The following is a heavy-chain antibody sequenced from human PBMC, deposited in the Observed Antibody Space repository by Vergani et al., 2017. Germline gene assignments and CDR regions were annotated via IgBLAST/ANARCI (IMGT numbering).Heavy chain of an antibody. Sequence: EVQLVESGGGLVKPGGSLRLSCAASGFTFSSYSMNWVRQAPGKGLEWVSSISSSSSYIYYADSVKGRFTISRDNAKNSLYLQMNSLRAEDTAVYYCARAVEDGDYPVEYWGQGTLVTVSS. V-gene: IGHV3-21*01. J-gene: IGHJ4*02. CDR2: ISSSSSYI. CDR3: ARAVEDGDYPVEY. CDR1: GFTFSSYS. D-gene: IGHD4-17*01.